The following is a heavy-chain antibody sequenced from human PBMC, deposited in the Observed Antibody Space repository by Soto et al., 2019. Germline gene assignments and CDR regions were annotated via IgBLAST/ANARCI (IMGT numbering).Heavy chain of an antibody. J-gene: IGHJ4*02. CDR3: ARPLGNSPLFDY. CDR2: IIPIFGTA. Sequence: GASVKVSCKTSGGTFSNYTINWVRQAPGQGLEWMGGIIPIFGTANYAQKFQGRITFTADESTNTAYMELSSLRSEDTAVYYCARPLGNSPLFDYWGQGTLVTGLL. CDR1: GGTFSNYT. D-gene: IGHD1-1*01. V-gene: IGHV1-69*13.